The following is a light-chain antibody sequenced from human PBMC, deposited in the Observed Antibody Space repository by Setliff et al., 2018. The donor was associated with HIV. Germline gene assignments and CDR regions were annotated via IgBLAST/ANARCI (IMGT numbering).Light chain of an antibody. CDR2: DVF. V-gene: IGLV2-23*02. CDR1: SSDVGSYDL. CDR3: YSYVGGGSIRYV. J-gene: IGLJ1*01. Sequence: QSALAQPASVSGSPGQSITISCTGTSSDVGSYDLVSWYQQQPGKAPKLIIHDVFERPSGISHRFSGSKSGNAASLTISGLQAEDEADYYCYSYVGGGSIRYVFGTGTKVTVL.